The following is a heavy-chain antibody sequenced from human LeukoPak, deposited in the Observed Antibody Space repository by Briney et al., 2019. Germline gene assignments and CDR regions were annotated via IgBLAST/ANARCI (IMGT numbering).Heavy chain of an antibody. CDR3: AGTDIVVVPAAYQFDY. CDR1: GFTFSDYY. D-gene: IGHD2-2*01. Sequence: GGSLRLSCAASGFTFSDYYMSWIRQAPGKGLEWVSYISSSGSTIYYADSVKGRFTISRDNAKNSLYLQMNSRRAEDTAVYYCAGTDIVVVPAAYQFDYWGQGTLVTVSS. CDR2: ISSSGSTI. V-gene: IGHV3-11*01. J-gene: IGHJ4*02.